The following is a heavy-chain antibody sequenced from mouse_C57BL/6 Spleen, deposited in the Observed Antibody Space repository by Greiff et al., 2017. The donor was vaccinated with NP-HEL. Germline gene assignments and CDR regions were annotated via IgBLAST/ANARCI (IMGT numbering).Heavy chain of an antibody. J-gene: IGHJ4*01. D-gene: IGHD1-1*01. Sequence: EVQLQQSGPELVKPGASVKISCKASGYTFTDYYMNWVKQSHGKSLEWIGDINPNNGGTSYNQKFKGKATLTVDKSSSTAYMELRSLTSEDSAVYYCAATVVARNYAMDYWGQRTSVTVSS. CDR1: GYTFTDYY. CDR3: AATVVARNYAMDY. CDR2: INPNNGGT. V-gene: IGHV1-26*01.